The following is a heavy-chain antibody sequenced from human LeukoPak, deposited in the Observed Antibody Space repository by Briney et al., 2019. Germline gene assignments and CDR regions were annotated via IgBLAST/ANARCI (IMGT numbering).Heavy chain of an antibody. D-gene: IGHD3-10*01. Sequence: ASVKVSCKASGGTFSSYAISWVRQAPGQGLEWMGGIIPIFGTANYAQKFQGRVTITADESTSTAYMELSSLRSEDTAVYYCAISGLLWFVDYHYYMDVWGKGTTVTVSS. V-gene: IGHV1-69*01. CDR1: GGTFSSYA. J-gene: IGHJ6*03. CDR2: IIPIFGTA. CDR3: AISGLLWFVDYHYYMDV.